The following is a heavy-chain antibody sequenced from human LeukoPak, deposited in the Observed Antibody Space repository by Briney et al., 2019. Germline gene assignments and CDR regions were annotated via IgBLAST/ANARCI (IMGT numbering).Heavy chain of an antibody. V-gene: IGHV3-30*02. CDR3: ANFEGSSWYFLDY. CDR1: GFTFSSYA. Sequence: GGSLRLSCAASGFTFSSYAMSWVRQAPGKGLEWVAFIRYDGSNKYYADSVKGRFTISRDNSKNTLYLQMNSLRAEDTAVYYCANFEGSSWYFLDYWGRGTLVTVSS. CDR2: IRYDGSNK. J-gene: IGHJ4*02. D-gene: IGHD6-13*01.